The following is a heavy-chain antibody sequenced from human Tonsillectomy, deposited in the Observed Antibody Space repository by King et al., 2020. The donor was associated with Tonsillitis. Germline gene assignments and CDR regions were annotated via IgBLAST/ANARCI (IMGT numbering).Heavy chain of an antibody. CDR2: IYYSGST. D-gene: IGHD2-2*01. CDR1: GGSISSSSYY. J-gene: IGHJ3*02. V-gene: IGHV4-39*01. Sequence: LQLQESGPGLVKPSETLSLTCTVSGGSISSSSYYWGWIRQPPGKGLEWIGFIYYSGSTYYNPSLKSRVTISVDTSKNQFSLRLTSVTAADTAVYYCASLLVPPAPKPPKGGWNAFAIWGQGTMVIVSS. CDR3: ASLLVPPAPKPPKGGWNAFAI.